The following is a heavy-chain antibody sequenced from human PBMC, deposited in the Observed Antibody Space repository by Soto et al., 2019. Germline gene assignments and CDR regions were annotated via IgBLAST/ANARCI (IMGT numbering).Heavy chain of an antibody. Sequence: XESLTISCEASGYSFTTYWISLVRQMPGKGLEWMGAIDPRDSYTKYSPSFQGHVTISVDKSISTAYLQWNSLKASDTAIYYCAREKSDLELFNWLDPWGQGTLVTVSS. CDR1: GYSFTTYW. CDR3: AREKSDLELFNWLDP. V-gene: IGHV5-10-1*01. CDR2: IDPRDSYT. D-gene: IGHD1-7*01. J-gene: IGHJ5*02.